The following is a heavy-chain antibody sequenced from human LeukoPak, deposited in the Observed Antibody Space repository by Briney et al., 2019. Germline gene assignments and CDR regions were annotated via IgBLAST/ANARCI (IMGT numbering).Heavy chain of an antibody. CDR1: GFTFSDYY. Sequence: GGSLRLSCAASGFTFSDYYMSWIRQAPGKGLKWVSYISSSGSTTYYADSVKGRFTISRDNAKNSLYLQMNSLRAEDTAVYYCARAPLPSSGWPDYFDYWGQGTLVTVSS. CDR3: ARAPLPSSGWPDYFDY. CDR2: ISSSGSTT. J-gene: IGHJ4*02. D-gene: IGHD6-19*01. V-gene: IGHV3-11*04.